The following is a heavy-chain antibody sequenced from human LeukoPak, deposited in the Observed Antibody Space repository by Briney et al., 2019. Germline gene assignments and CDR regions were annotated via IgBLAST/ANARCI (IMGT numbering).Heavy chain of an antibody. J-gene: IGHJ3*02. CDR2: IYTSGST. CDR1: GGSISSGSYY. Sequence: SQTLSLTCTVSGGSISSGSYYWSWIRQPAGKGLEWIGRIYTSGSTNYNPSLKSRVTISVDTSKNQFSLKLSSVTAADTAVYYCAWSSGKGPSYAFDIWGQGTMVTVSS. CDR3: AWSSGKGPSYAFDI. D-gene: IGHD1-14*01. V-gene: IGHV4-61*02.